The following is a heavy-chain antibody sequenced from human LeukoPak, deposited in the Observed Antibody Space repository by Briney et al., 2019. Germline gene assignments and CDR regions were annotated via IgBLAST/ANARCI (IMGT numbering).Heavy chain of an antibody. V-gene: IGHV4-34*01. Sequence: PGGSLRLSCAASGFTFSSYAMSWIRQPPGKGLEWIGEINHSGSTNYNPSLKSRVTISVDTSKNQFSLKLSSVTAADTAVYYCARGAYSGYDDYWGQGTLVTVSS. CDR3: ARGAYSGYDDY. D-gene: IGHD5-12*01. J-gene: IGHJ4*02. CDR1: GFTFSSYA. CDR2: INHSGST.